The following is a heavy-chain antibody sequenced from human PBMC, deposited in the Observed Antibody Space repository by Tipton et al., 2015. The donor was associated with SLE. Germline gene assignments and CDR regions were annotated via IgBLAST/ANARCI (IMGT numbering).Heavy chain of an antibody. V-gene: IGHV4-31*03. CDR1: GGSISSGGYY. CDR3: ARWGVTATFDY. CDR2: IYYSGST. Sequence: TLSLTCTVPGGSISSGGYYWSWIRQHPGKGLEWIGYIYYSGSTYYNPSLKSRVTISVDTSKNQFSLKLSSVTAADTAVYYCARWGVTATFDYWGQGTLVTVSS. D-gene: IGHD2-21*02. J-gene: IGHJ4*02.